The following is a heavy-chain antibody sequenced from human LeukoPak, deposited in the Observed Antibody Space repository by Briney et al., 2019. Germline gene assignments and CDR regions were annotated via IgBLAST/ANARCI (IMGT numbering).Heavy chain of an antibody. D-gene: IGHD1-20*01. Sequence: PGGSLRFSCADSGFTYSSYQRNRVRQAPGKGLEWVSYISSTDNTIYYADSVKGRFTISRDNAKNSLYLQMNSLRAEDTAVYYCARSGGHNLYDYWGQGTLVTVSS. J-gene: IGHJ4*02. V-gene: IGHV3-48*03. CDR2: ISSTDNTI. CDR1: GFTYSSYQ. CDR3: ARSGGHNLYDY.